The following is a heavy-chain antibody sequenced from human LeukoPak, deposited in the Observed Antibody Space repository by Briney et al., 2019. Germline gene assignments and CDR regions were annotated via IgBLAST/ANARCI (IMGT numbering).Heavy chain of an antibody. CDR1: GFTFSSYW. J-gene: IGHJ4*02. V-gene: IGHV3-7*01. CDR3: AREGSSSSGRYGY. CDR2: IKEDGNEE. D-gene: IGHD6-6*01. Sequence: GGSLRLSCAASGFTFSSYWMSWVRQAPGKGLEWVANIKEDGNEEYYVDSVKGRFTISRDNAKNSLYLQMNSLRAEDTAVYYCAREGSSSSGRYGYWGQGTLVTVSS.